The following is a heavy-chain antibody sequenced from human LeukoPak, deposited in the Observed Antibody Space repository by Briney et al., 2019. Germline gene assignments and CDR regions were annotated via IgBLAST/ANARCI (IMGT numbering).Heavy chain of an antibody. V-gene: IGHV3-33*01. CDR3: GREIGGYCSGGTCYSPYNYGMDV. CDR2: IWYDGSNK. D-gene: IGHD2-15*01. Sequence: GGSLRLSCAASGFTFSTYGMHWVRQAPGKGLEWVAVIWYDGSNKYYADSVKGRFTISRDNSKNTLYLQMNSLRVEDTAVYYCGREIGGYCSGGTCYSPYNYGMDVWGQGTTVTVSS. J-gene: IGHJ6*02. CDR1: GFTFSTYG.